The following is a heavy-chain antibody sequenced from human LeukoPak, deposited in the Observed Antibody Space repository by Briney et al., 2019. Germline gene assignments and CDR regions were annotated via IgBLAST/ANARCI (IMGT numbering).Heavy chain of an antibody. CDR3: ATDRLYYYDSSGYPKHPSFDY. Sequence: ASVKVSCKVSGYTLTELSMHWVRQAPGKGLEWMGGFDPEDGETIYAQKFQGRVTMTKDTSTDTAYMELSSLRSEDTAVYYCATDRLYYYDSSGYPKHPSFDYWGQGTLVTVSS. CDR2: FDPEDGET. V-gene: IGHV1-24*01. CDR1: GYTLTELS. D-gene: IGHD3-22*01. J-gene: IGHJ4*02.